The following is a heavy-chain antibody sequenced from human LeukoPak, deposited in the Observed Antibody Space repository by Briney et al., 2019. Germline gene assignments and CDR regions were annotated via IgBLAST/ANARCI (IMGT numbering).Heavy chain of an antibody. CDR1: GFTFSSYG. V-gene: IGHV3-33*01. CDR2: IWNDGSNK. D-gene: IGHD3-22*01. CDR3: ARIHSLYYYDSSGYGAFDI. Sequence: GGSLRLSCAASGFTFSSYGMHWVRQAPGKGLEWVAVIWNDGSNKYYADSVKGRFAISRDNSKNTLYLQMNSLRAEDTAVYYCARIHSLYYYDSSGYGAFDIWGQGTMVTVSS. J-gene: IGHJ3*02.